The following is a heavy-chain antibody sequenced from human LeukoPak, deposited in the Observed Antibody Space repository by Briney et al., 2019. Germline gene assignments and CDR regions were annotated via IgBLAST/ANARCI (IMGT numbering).Heavy chain of an antibody. CDR2: VMSGRGST. J-gene: IGHJ4*02. CDR1: GFSVSDYS. CDR3: TRERQGSYYAFES. V-gene: IGHV3-11*05. D-gene: IGHD1-26*01. Sequence: GGSLRLPCAASGFSVSDYSISWTRQSPGKGPEWISYVMSGRGSTNYADSVKGRFTISRDNAKNSVALQLDGLRADDTAVYFCTRERQGSYYAFESWGQGTLVTVSS.